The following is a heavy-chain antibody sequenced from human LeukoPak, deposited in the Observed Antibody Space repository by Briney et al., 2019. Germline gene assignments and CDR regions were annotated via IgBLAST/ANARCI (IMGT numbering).Heavy chain of an antibody. CDR3: ARGSRRGTGTSPGNY. V-gene: IGHV4-59*12. D-gene: IGHD1/OR15-1a*01. J-gene: IGHJ4*02. CDR1: GGSISSYY. CDR2: IYYSGST. Sequence: SETLSLTCTVSGGSISSYYWSWIRQPPGKGLEWIGYIYYSGSTNYNPSLKSRVTISVDTSKNQFSLKLSSVTAADTAVYYCARGSRRGTGTSPGNYWGQGTLVTVSS.